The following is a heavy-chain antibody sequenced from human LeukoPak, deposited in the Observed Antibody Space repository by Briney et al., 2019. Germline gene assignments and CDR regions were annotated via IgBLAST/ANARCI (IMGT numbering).Heavy chain of an antibody. J-gene: IGHJ4*02. D-gene: IGHD2-15*01. Sequence: SETLSLTCAVSGGSISSSNWWSWVRQPPGKGLEWIGEIYHSGSTNYNSSLKSRVTISVDKSKNQFSLKLSSVTAADTAVYYCARSFRIVVVVAATYYFDYWGQGTLVTVSS. CDR2: IYHSGST. V-gene: IGHV4-4*02. CDR1: GGSISSSNW. CDR3: ARSFRIVVVVAATYYFDY.